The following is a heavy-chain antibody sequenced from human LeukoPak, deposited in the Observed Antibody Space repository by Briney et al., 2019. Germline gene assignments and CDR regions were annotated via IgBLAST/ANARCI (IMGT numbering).Heavy chain of an antibody. J-gene: IGHJ4*02. CDR1: GGSINSYY. V-gene: IGHV4-59*01. CDR2: IYYSGST. CDR3: ARVCSAGSCYGLGVIEY. Sequence: SETLSLTCTVSGGSINSYYWSWIRQPPRKGLEWTGFIYYSGSTSYNPSLKSRVTISVDTPKNQFSLKLSSLTAADTAVYYCARVCSAGSCYGLGVIEYWGQGTLVTVSS. D-gene: IGHD2-15*01.